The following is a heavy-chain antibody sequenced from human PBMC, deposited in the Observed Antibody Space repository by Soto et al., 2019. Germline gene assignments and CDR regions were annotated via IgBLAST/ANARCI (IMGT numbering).Heavy chain of an antibody. D-gene: IGHD4-17*01. J-gene: IGHJ4*02. V-gene: IGHV4-34*01. CDR2: INHSGST. CDR1: GGSLSGYY. Sequence: SXTLSLTCAVYGGSLSGYYWSWIRQPPGKGLEWIGEINHSGSTNYNPSLKSRVTISVDTSKNQFSLKLSSVTAADTAVYYCARRDRGDFGYWGQGTLVTVSS. CDR3: ARRDRGDFGY.